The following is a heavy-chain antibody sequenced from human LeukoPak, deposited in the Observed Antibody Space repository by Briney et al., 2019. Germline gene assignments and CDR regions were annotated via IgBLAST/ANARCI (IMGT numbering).Heavy chain of an antibody. Sequence: GGSLRLSCAASGFTFSIYGMHWVRQAPGKGLEWVAVIWYDGSNKYYADSVKGRFTISRDNSKHTLYLQMNSLRAEDTPVYYCARLRKNYYDSSGVQRDYWGPGTLVTVSS. CDR2: IWYDGSNK. D-gene: IGHD3-22*01. CDR3: ARLRKNYYDSSGVQRDY. V-gene: IGHV3-33*01. CDR1: GFTFSIYG. J-gene: IGHJ4*02.